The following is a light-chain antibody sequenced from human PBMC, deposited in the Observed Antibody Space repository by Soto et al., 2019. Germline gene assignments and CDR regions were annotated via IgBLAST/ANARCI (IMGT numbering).Light chain of an antibody. CDR2: PAS. CDR3: RQSYSTLIT. Sequence: DIQMTPSPSSLSASVGDRVTITCRASQSIRTYLNWYQQKPGKAPKLLIYPASSLQSGVPSRFSGSGSGTDFTLTISSLQPEDFATYYCRQSYSTLITFGPGTRLEIK. CDR1: QSIRTY. J-gene: IGKJ5*01. V-gene: IGKV1-39*01.